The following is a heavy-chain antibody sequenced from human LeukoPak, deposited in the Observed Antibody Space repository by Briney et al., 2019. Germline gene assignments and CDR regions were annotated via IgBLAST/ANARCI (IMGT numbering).Heavy chain of an antibody. CDR1: GFTFNTYA. D-gene: IGHD3-22*01. CDR2: ISGSGGST. V-gene: IGHV3-23*01. CDR3: AKVNYYDSSGYYYGDY. J-gene: IGHJ4*02. Sequence: GGSLRLSCAASGFTFNTYAMTWVRQAPGKGLEWVSAISGSGGSTYYADPVKGRFTISRDNSKNTLYLQMNSLRAEDTAVYYRAKVNYYDSSGYYYGDYWGQGTLVTVSS.